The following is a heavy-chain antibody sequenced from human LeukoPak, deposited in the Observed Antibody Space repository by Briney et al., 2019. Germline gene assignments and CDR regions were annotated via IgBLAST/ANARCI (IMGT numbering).Heavy chain of an antibody. CDR3: ARDHFDSSGYYYLLGYFEH. Sequence: ASVKVSCKASGYTFTNYYVHWVRQSPGQGLEWMGIIKPSGGGTTYALKFHGRVTMTRDTSTSTAYMELSSLRSEDTAVYYCARDHFDSSGYYYLLGYFEHWGQGTLVTVSS. V-gene: IGHV1-46*01. CDR2: IKPSGGGT. CDR1: GYTFTNYY. J-gene: IGHJ1*01. D-gene: IGHD3-22*01.